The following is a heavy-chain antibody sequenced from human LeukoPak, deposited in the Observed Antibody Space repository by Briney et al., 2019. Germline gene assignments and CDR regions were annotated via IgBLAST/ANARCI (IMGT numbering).Heavy chain of an antibody. D-gene: IGHD3-3*01. CDR3: AKPPPRFLEWLFYFDY. J-gene: IGHJ4*02. V-gene: IGHV3-23*01. Sequence: PGGSLRLSCAASGFTFSSYAMSWVRQAPGKGLEWVSAISGSGGSTYYADSVKGRFTISRDNSKNTLYLQMNSLRAEDTAVYYLAKPPPRFLEWLFYFDYWGQGTLVTVSS. CDR2: ISGSGGST. CDR1: GFTFSSYA.